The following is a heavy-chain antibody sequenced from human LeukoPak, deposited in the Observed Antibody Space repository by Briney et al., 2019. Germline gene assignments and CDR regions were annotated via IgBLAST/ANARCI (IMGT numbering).Heavy chain of an antibody. D-gene: IGHD3-16*02. Sequence: SETLSLTCTVSGGSTSSDHWSWIRQPPEKGLEWIGCISYRGSTNYNPSLKSRVTISVDTSKKPFSLKLTSVTAADTGVYYCARGRGLGVITPYSDSWGQGTLVTVSS. CDR1: GGSTSSDH. J-gene: IGHJ4*02. CDR2: ISYRGST. CDR3: ARGRGLGVITPYSDS. V-gene: IGHV4-59*08.